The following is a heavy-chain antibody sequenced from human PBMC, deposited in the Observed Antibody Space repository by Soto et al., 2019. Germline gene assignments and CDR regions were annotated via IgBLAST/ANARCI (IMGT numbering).Heavy chain of an antibody. CDR1: GGTFSSYA. Sequence: QVQLVQSGAEVKKPGSSVKVSCKASGGTFSSYAISWVRQAPGHGLEWMGGIIPIFGTANYAQKFQGRVTITADKSTSTAYMELSSLRSEDTAVYYCARDRRYYYDSSGYYLDYWGQGTLVTVSS. CDR3: ARDRRYYYDSSGYYLDY. D-gene: IGHD3-22*01. V-gene: IGHV1-69*06. J-gene: IGHJ4*02. CDR2: IIPIFGTA.